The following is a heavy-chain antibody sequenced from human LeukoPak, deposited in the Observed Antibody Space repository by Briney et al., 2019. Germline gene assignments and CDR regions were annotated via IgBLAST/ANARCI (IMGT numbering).Heavy chain of an antibody. J-gene: IGHJ4*02. Sequence: QPGGSLRLSCAASGFTFSSYSMNWVRQAPGKGLEWISYISSSSYAMYYADSVKGRFTISRDDSKNTLYLQMNSLKTEDTAVYYCTTDLVWFGETLDYWGQGTLVTVSS. CDR1: GFTFSSYS. CDR2: ISSSSYAM. D-gene: IGHD3-10*01. V-gene: IGHV3-48*01. CDR3: TTDLVWFGETLDY.